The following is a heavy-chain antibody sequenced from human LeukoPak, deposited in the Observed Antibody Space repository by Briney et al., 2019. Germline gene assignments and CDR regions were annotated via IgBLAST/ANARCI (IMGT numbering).Heavy chain of an antibody. CDR2: ITEDGSGK. D-gene: IGHD2/OR15-2a*01. V-gene: IGHV3-74*01. CDR1: GFTASGYW. J-gene: IGHJ4*02. Sequence: GGSLRLSCAASGFTASGYWMHWVRQHPARGLMWLSYITEDGSGKSYEDSVRGRFTISRDNAKNTVHLQMNSLRVDDTAVYYCGRDGQAPISLDYWARETPVTVSS. CDR3: GRDGQAPISLDY.